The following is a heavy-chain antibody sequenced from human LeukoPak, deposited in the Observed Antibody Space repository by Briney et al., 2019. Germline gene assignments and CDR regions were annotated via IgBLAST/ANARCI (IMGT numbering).Heavy chain of an antibody. CDR2: IYYSGST. V-gene: IGHV4-39*01. Sequence: SETLSLTCTVSGGSISSSSYYWGWIRQPPGKGLEWIGSIYYSGSTYYNPSLKSRVTISVDTSKNQFSLKLSSVTAADTAVYYCARSGLDYWGQGTLVTVSS. CDR3: ARSGLDY. CDR1: GGSISSSSYY. J-gene: IGHJ4*02.